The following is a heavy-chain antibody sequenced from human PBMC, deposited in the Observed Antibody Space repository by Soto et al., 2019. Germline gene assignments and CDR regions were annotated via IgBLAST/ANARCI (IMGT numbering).Heavy chain of an antibody. Sequence: SVKVSCKASGGTFSSYAISWVRQAPGQGLEWMGGIIPIFGTANYARKFQGRVTITADKSTSTAYMELSSLRSEDTAVYYCARDYSYSSSWYEARHWFDPWGQGTLVTVSS. J-gene: IGHJ5*02. D-gene: IGHD6-13*01. V-gene: IGHV1-69*06. CDR1: GGTFSSYA. CDR3: ARDYSYSSSWYEARHWFDP. CDR2: IIPIFGTA.